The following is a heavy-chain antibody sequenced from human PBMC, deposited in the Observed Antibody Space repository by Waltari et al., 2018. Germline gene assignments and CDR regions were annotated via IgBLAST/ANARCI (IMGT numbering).Heavy chain of an antibody. CDR3: AGLDILTGYYKLGDY. D-gene: IGHD3-9*01. V-gene: IGHV1-2*02. CDR1: GYTFTGDY. CDR2: INPNSGGT. J-gene: IGHJ4*02. Sequence: CKGFGYTFTGDYRHWGRQAPGQGLEWMGWINPNSGGTNYAQKFQGRVTMTRDTSISTAYMELSRLRSDDTAVYYCAGLDILTGYYKLGDYWGQGTLVTV.